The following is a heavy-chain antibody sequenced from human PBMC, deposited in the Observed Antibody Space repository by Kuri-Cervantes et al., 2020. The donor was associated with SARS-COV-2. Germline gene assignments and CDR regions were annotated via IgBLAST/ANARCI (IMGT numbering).Heavy chain of an antibody. Sequence: GESLKISCAASGFTFSSYAMSWVRQAPGKGLEWVSAISGSGGSTYYADSVKGRFTISRDNSKNTLYLQMNSLRAEDTAVYYCAKDLRLLWFGELLGSDPWGQGTLVTVSS. V-gene: IGHV3-23*01. D-gene: IGHD3-10*01. J-gene: IGHJ5*02. CDR1: GFTFSSYA. CDR2: ISGSGGST. CDR3: AKDLRLLWFGELLGSDP.